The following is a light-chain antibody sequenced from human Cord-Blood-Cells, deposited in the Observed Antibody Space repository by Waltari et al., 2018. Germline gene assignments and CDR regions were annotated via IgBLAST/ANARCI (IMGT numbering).Light chain of an antibody. V-gene: IGKV3-11*01. CDR1: QSVSSY. CDR3: QQRSNWPRLT. CDR2: DAS. J-gene: IGKJ4*01. Sequence: EIVLTQSPATLSLSPGERATLSCRASQSVSSYLAWYQQKHGQAPRLLIYDASNMATGIPARFSGSWSGTDFTLTISSLEPEDFAVYYCQQRSNWPRLTFGGGTKVEIK.